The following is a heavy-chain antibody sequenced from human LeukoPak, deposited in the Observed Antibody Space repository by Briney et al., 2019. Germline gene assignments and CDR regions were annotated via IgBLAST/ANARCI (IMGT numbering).Heavy chain of an antibody. CDR3: ARHGYDILTGYYSP. D-gene: IGHD3-9*01. CDR2: IYPGDSHA. CDR1: GYNFSRYW. Sequence: GESLKISCKGSGYNFSRYWIGWVRQMPGRGLEWVGVIYPGDSHAIYSPSFQGQVTLSADKSISTAYLQWSSLKASDTAMYYCARHGYDILTGYYSPWGQGTLVTVSS. J-gene: IGHJ5*02. V-gene: IGHV5-51*01.